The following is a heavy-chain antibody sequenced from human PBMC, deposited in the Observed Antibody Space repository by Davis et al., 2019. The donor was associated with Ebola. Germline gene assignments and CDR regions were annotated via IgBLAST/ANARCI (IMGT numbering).Heavy chain of an antibody. CDR2: IYTRGTT. V-gene: IGHV4-61*09. Sequence: SETLSLTCSVSGDSISSGSYYWAWIRQPAVKGLEWIGHIYTRGTTNYNPSPKSRITISGDTSKNQFSLKLTSVTAADTAVYYCVRDRHDTRSYGSWGQGTLVTVSS. CDR1: GDSISSGSYY. J-gene: IGHJ4*02. D-gene: IGHD3-16*01. CDR3: VRDRHDTRSYGS.